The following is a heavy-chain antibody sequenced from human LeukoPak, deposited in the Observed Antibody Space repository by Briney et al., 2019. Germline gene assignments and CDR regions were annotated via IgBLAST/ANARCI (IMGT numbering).Heavy chain of an antibody. Sequence: ASVKVSCKASGYTFTGYYIHWVRQAPGQGLEWMGRINPNSGGTNYAQKFQGRVTMTRDTSISTAYMELSRLRSDDTAVYYCASLGDSSGYYPIDYWGQGTLVTVSS. CDR1: GYTFTGYY. D-gene: IGHD3-22*01. J-gene: IGHJ4*02. CDR2: INPNSGGT. CDR3: ASLGDSSGYYPIDY. V-gene: IGHV1-2*06.